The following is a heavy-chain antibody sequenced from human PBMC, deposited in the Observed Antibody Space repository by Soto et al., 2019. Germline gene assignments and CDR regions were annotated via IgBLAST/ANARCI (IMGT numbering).Heavy chain of an antibody. D-gene: IGHD6-19*01. J-gene: IGHJ4*02. V-gene: IGHV1-8*01. CDR3: ASAIAVASTGFDY. CDR2: MNPNSGNT. Sequence: QVQLVQSGAELKKPGASVKVSCKASGYTFTSYDINWVRQATGQGLEWLGWMNPNSGNTGYAQKFQGRVTMTRNTSIGTAYMELSSLRSEDTAVYYCASAIAVASTGFDYWGQGTLVIVSS. CDR1: GYTFTSYD.